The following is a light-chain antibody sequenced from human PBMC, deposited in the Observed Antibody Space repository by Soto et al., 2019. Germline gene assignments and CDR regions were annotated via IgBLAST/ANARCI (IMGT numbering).Light chain of an antibody. CDR2: EVI. CDR1: SSDVGGYDY. J-gene: IGLJ3*02. CDR3: SSYTSSNTLVV. V-gene: IGLV2-14*01. Sequence: SALTQPASMSGSPGQSITISCTGTSSDVGGYDYVSWYQQHPGKAPKLMIYEVINRPSGVSNRFSGSKSGNTASLIISGLQAEDEADYYCSSYTSSNTLVVFGGGTKLTVL.